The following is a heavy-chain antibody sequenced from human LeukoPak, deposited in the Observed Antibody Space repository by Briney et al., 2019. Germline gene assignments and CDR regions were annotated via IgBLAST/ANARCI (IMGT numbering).Heavy chain of an antibody. V-gene: IGHV3-9*01. J-gene: IGHJ4*02. CDR1: GFTFSSYW. CDR3: AIETWPNFAH. Sequence: PGGSLRLSCAASGFTFSSYWMSWVRQAPGKGLEWVAGISWNTGTIAYADSVEGRFTISRDNAKNSLYLQMNSLRTEDTALFYCAIETWPNFAHWGQGTLVTVSS. D-gene: IGHD5-24*01. CDR2: ISWNTGTI.